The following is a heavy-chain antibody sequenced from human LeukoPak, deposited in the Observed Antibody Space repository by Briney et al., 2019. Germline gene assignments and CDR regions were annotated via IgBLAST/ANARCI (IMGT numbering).Heavy chain of an antibody. V-gene: IGHV3-21*01. Sequence: GGSLRLSCETSGFTFSSYSMNWVRQAPGKGLEWVSSISSSSTYIYYADSVKGRFTISRDNAKNSMYRQLNSLRAEDTAVYYCARGGCTTTSLYLFDYWGRESSVTVSS. J-gene: IGHJ4*01. CDR1: GFTFSSYS. CDR3: ARGGCTTTSLYLFDY. D-gene: IGHD6-13*01. CDR2: ISSSSTYI.